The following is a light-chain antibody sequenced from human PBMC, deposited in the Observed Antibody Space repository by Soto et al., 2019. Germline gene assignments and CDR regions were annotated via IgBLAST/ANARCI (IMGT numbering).Light chain of an antibody. CDR2: AAS. J-gene: IGKJ4*01. CDR1: QSISSY. Sequence: DLQMTQSPSSLSASVGDRVTITCRASQSISSYLNWYQQKPGKAPKLLIYAASSLQSGVPSRFSGSGSGTDFTLTISSLQPEEFATYYCQQSYSTPVTFGGGTKVEIK. CDR3: QQSYSTPVT. V-gene: IGKV1-39*01.